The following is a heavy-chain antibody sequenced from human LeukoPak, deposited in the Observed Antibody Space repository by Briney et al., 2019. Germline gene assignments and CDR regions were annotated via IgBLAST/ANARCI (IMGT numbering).Heavy chain of an antibody. CDR2: ISSSSSYI. CDR1: GFTFSSYS. CDR3: ASSAVAGPYFDY. V-gene: IGHV3-21*01. Sequence: GGSLRLSCAASGFTFSSYSMNWVRQAPGKGLEWVSSISSSSSYIYYADSVKGRFTISRDNAKNSLYLEMNSLRAEDTAVYYCASSAVAGPYFDYWGQGTLVTVSS. D-gene: IGHD6-19*01. J-gene: IGHJ4*02.